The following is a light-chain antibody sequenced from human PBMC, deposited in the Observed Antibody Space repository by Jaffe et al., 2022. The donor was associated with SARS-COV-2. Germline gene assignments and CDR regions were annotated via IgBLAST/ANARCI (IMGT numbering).Light chain of an antibody. CDR3: AAWDDSLSGYV. Sequence: QSVLTQPPSASGTPGQRVTISCSGSSSNIGSNSVYWYQQLPGTAPKVVIHTNNQRPSGVPDRFSGSKSGSSASLAISGLRSEDEADYYCAAWDDSLSGYVFGTGTKVTVL. J-gene: IGLJ1*01. CDR1: SSNIGSNS. CDR2: TNN. V-gene: IGLV1-47*01.